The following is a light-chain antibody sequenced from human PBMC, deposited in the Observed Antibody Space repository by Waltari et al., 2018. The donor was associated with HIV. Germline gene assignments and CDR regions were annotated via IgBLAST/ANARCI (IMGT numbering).Light chain of an antibody. CDR3: SSYTSSATGVL. CDR1: SSDICGYNF. Sequence: QSALPQPASVSGSPGQSITLSCTGTSSDICGYNFVSRYPQHPGRAPRLMIYEVTSRPSGVSNRFSGSRSGNTASLTISGLQAEDEADYYCSSYTSSATGVLFGGGTTLTVL. J-gene: IGLJ2*01. CDR2: EVT. V-gene: IGLV2-14*01.